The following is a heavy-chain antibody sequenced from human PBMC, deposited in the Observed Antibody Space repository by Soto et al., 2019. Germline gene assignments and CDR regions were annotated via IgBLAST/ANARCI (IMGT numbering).Heavy chain of an antibody. Sequence: LGESLKISGKGSGYSFTSYWISLLRQIPRKGLEWLGRIDPSDSYTTYSPSFQGHVTISADKSISNAYLQWSRLKASDTAMYYCARREVPRYRVDVCGQGTPVTVSS. CDR1: GYSFTSYW. J-gene: IGHJ6*02. CDR3: ARREVPRYRVDV. V-gene: IGHV5-10-1*01. CDR2: IDPSDSYT. D-gene: IGHD3-10*01.